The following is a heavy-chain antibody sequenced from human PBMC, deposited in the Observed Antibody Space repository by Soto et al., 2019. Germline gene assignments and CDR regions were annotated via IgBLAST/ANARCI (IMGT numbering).Heavy chain of an antibody. CDR1: GGSISSYY. Sequence: PSETLSLTCTVSGGSISSYYWSWIRQPPGKGLEWIGYIYYSGSTNYNPSLKSRVTISVDTSKNQFSLKLSSVTAADTAVYYCARHALRFIAAAGQSYYFDYWGQGTLVTVSS. CDR3: ARHALRFIAAAGQSYYFDY. D-gene: IGHD6-13*01. V-gene: IGHV4-59*08. J-gene: IGHJ4*02. CDR2: IYYSGST.